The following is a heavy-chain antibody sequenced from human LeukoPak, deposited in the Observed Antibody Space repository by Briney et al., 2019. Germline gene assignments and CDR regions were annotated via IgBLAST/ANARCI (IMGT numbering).Heavy chain of an antibody. D-gene: IGHD3-3*01. V-gene: IGHV3-23*01. J-gene: IGHJ4*02. CDR3: AKGGLYYDFWSGYYTFDY. CDR1: GFTFSSYA. Sequence: GGSLRLSCAASGFTFSSYAMSWVRQAPGKGLEWVSAISGSGGSTYYADSVKGRFTISRDNSKNTLYLQMNSLRAEDTAVYCCAKGGLYYDFWSGYYTFDYWGQGTLVTVSS. CDR2: ISGSGGST.